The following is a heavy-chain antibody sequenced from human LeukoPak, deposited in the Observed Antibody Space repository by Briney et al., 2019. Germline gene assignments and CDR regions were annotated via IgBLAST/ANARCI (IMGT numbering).Heavy chain of an antibody. CDR2: IRKDGSDK. CDR1: GFTFSRYG. D-gene: IGHD7-27*01. CDR3: AKDSNWAFDY. J-gene: IGHJ4*02. V-gene: IGHV3-30*02. Sequence: GGSLRLSCGASGFTFSRYGMHWVRQAPGKGLEWVTYIRKDGSDKYYADYVKGRFTISRDSSKNMVYLQMTSLRAEDTALYYCAKDSNWAFDYWGQGTLVSVPS.